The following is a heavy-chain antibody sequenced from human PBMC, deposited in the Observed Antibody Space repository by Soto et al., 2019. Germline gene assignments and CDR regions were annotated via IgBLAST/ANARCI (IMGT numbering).Heavy chain of an antibody. V-gene: IGHV4-59*01. CDR3: ARDRRDYTDGYGMDA. CDR1: GGSISIYY. CDR2: IYYSGST. Sequence: PSETLSLTCSVSGGSISIYYWSWIRQPPGKGLEWIGYIYYSGSTNYNPSLKSRVTISVDTSKNQYSLKLSSVTAADTAVYYCARDRRDYTDGYGMDAWGQGTMVTVSS. D-gene: IGHD4-4*01. J-gene: IGHJ6*02.